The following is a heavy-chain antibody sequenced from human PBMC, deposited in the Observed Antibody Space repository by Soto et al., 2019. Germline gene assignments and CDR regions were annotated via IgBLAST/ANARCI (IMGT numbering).Heavy chain of an antibody. V-gene: IGHV1-69*12. Sequence: QVQLVQSGAGVQKPGSSVKVSCKASGGTFSSYAISWVRQAPGQGLEWMGGIIPIFGTADYAQKFQGRVTITADDSTSTAYMELSSLRSEATAVYYCASLIAAAGPPHSPRYYCGRDVGGQGTTVTVSS. CDR3: ASLIAAAGPPHSPRYYCGRDV. D-gene: IGHD6-13*01. CDR2: IIPIFGTA. J-gene: IGHJ6*02. CDR1: GGTFSSYA.